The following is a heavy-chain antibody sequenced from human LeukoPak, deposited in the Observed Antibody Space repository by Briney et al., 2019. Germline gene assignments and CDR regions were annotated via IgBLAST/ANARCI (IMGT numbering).Heavy chain of an antibody. Sequence: GGSLRLSCATSGINFSNYWMSWVRQAPGKGLEWVANIKQDGNEKYYVGSVKGRFTISRDNAKDSLYLQMNSLRVEDTAVYYCARDGRPLDYWGPGTLVTVSS. CDR3: ARDGRPLDY. CDR2: IKQDGNEK. D-gene: IGHD1-1*01. V-gene: IGHV3-7*01. CDR1: GINFSNYW. J-gene: IGHJ4*02.